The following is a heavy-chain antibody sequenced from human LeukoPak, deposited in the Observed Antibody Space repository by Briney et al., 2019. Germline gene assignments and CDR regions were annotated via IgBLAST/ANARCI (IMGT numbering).Heavy chain of an antibody. J-gene: IGHJ4*02. CDR1: GFTFSSYS. D-gene: IGHD1-14*01. CDR3: ARVGPPPINIFDG. CDR2: ISSSSSYI. V-gene: IGHV3-21*01. Sequence: KPGGSLRLSXAASGFTFSSYSMNWVCQPPGKGLEWVSSISSSSSYIYSADSVKGRFTISRDNANISLYLQMNSLRAEDTAVYYCARVGPPPINIFDGWGQGTLVTASS.